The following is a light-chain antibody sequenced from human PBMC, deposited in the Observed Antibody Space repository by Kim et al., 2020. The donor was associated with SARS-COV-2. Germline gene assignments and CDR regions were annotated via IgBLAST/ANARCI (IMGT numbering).Light chain of an antibody. V-gene: IGLV2-8*01. J-gene: IGLJ2*01. CDR2: EVS. Sequence: QSVLTQPPSASGCPGQSVTISCTGTTSDLGAYNYVSWYQQHPGKAPKLMLYEVSKRPSGVPDRFSGSKSGNTASLTVSGLQAEDEADYYCSSYAGSNNLVFGGGTQLTVL. CDR1: TSDLGAYNY. CDR3: SSYAGSNNLV.